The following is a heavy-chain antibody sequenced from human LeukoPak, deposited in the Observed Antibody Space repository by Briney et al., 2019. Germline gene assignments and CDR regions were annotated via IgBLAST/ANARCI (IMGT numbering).Heavy chain of an antibody. V-gene: IGHV3-23*01. D-gene: IGHD2-8*01. CDR1: GFTFSSYA. CDR3: AKLPDCANDACTEGDY. J-gene: IGHJ4*02. Sequence: GGSLRLSCAASGFTFSSYAMSWVRQAPGKGLEWVSTISGSAGSTYYADSVKGRFTISRDNSKNTLYLQMSSLRAEDTAVYYCAKLPDCANDACTEGDYWGQGTLVTVSS. CDR2: ISGSAGST.